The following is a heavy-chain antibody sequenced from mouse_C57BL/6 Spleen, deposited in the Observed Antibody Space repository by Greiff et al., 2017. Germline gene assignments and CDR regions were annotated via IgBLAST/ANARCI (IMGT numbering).Heavy chain of an antibody. CDR2: ISSGSSTI. V-gene: IGHV5-17*01. D-gene: IGHD1-1*01. J-gene: IGHJ4*01. CDR3: AREYYSYAMDY. CDR1: GFTFSDYG. Sequence: EVKLMESGGGLVKPGGSLKLSCAASGFTFSDYGMHWVRQAPEKGLEWVAYISSGSSTIYYADTVKGRFTISRDNAKNTLFLQMTSLRSEDTAMYYCAREYYSYAMDYWGQGTSVTVSS.